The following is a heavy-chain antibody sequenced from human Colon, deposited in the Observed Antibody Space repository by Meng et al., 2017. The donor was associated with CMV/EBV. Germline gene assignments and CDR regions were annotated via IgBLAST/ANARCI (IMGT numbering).Heavy chain of an antibody. CDR2: INSDGSST. CDR1: GFAFSGYW. J-gene: IGHJ3*02. V-gene: IGHV3-74*01. Sequence: GESLKISCAASGFAFSGYWMHWARQAPGKGLVWVSRINSDGSSTSYADSVKGRFTISRDNAKNTLYLQMNSLRAEDTAVYYCRSSRYCSSTSCYTGTSDAFDIWGQGTMVTVSS. D-gene: IGHD2-2*02. CDR3: RSSRYCSSTSCYTGTSDAFDI.